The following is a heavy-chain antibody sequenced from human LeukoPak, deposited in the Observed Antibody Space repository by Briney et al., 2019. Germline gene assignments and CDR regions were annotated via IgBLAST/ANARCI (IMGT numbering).Heavy chain of an antibody. Sequence: SETLSLTCTVSGGDISNYYWSWIRQSAGKGLEWIGQMYGSGGTNYNPSLKSRVTLSADKSKNQISLTLSSVTAADPGVYYCARNRSNFYGEIPFDIWGQGTMVTVSS. CDR1: GGDISNYY. V-gene: IGHV4-4*07. CDR3: ARNRSNFYGEIPFDI. D-gene: IGHD3-10*01. CDR2: MYGSGGT. J-gene: IGHJ3*02.